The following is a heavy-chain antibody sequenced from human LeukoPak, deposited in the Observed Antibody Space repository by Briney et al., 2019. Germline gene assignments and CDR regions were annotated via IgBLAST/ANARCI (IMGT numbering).Heavy chain of an antibody. CDR1: GFTFSSYA. CDR3: ARRLGGGNSNYMDV. CDR2: ISYDGSNK. V-gene: IGHV3-30*01. J-gene: IGHJ6*03. Sequence: GSLRLSCAASGFTFSSYAMHWVRQAPGKGLEWVAVISYDGSNKYYADSVKGRFTISRDNSKNTLYLQMNSLRAEDTAVYYCARRLGGGNSNYMDVWGKGTTVTVSS. D-gene: IGHD4-23*01.